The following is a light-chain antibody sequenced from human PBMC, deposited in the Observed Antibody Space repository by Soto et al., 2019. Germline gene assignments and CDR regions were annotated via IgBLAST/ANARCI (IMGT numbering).Light chain of an antibody. J-gene: IGKJ2*01. CDR1: QSLLHSNGYAC. CDR3: IQVLQTLYT. V-gene: IGKV2-28*01. Sequence: DIVMTQSPLSLPVTPGEPASISCRSSQSLLHSNGYACLDWYLQKPGQSPQLLIYLGSNRASGVPDRVSGSVSGTDFTLEISRVEAEDVGVYYCIQVLQTLYTLGQGTKLDIK. CDR2: LGS.